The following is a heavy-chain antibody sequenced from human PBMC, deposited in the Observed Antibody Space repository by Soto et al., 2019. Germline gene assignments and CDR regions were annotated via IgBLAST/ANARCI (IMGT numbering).Heavy chain of an antibody. J-gene: IGHJ5*02. CDR1: GYTFTSYD. CDR3: ARGGYYGSGSPFNWFDP. Sequence: GXSVEVSYRASGYTFTSYDINWVRQATVQGLEWMGWMNPNSGNTGYAQKFQGRVTMTRNTSISTAYMELSSLRSEDTAVYYCARGGYYGSGSPFNWFDPWGQGTLVTVSS. V-gene: IGHV1-8*01. D-gene: IGHD3-10*01. CDR2: MNPNSGNT.